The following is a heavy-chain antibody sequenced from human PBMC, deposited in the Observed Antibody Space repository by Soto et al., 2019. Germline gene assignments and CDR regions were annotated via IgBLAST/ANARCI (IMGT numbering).Heavy chain of an antibody. CDR1: GFTFSDYY. V-gene: IGHV3-11*06. D-gene: IGHD1-7*01. Sequence: QVQVVVSGGGLVKPGGSLRLSCAASGFTFSDYYMSWIRQAPGKGLEWVSFISSSGDSTNYADSVKGRFTISRDNAKNSLYLQMNSLRAEDTAVYYCARGGVKGTTSRGQVYNWGQGTLVTVSS. CDR2: ISSSGDST. J-gene: IGHJ4*02. CDR3: ARGGVKGTTSRGQVYN.